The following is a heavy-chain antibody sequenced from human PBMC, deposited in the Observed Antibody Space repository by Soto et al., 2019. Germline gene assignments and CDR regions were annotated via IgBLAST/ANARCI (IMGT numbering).Heavy chain of an antibody. Sequence: QVQLVQSGAEVKKPGSSVKVSCKASGGTFSSYTISWVRQAPGQGLEWMGRIIPILGIANYAQKFQGRVTITADKSTSTAYMELSSLRSEDTAVYYCARGVGGWYFEYWGKGTLVTVSS. CDR2: IIPILGIA. CDR1: GGTFSSYT. CDR3: ARGVGGWYFEY. V-gene: IGHV1-69*02. J-gene: IGHJ4*02. D-gene: IGHD6-19*01.